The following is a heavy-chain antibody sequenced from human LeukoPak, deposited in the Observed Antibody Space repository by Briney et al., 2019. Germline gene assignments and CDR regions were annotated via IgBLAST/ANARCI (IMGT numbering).Heavy chain of an antibody. CDR2: IYYSGST. D-gene: IGHD3-22*01. J-gene: IGHJ4*02. Sequence: KASETLSLTCKVSGGSISSLYWRWIRQPPGKGLEWIGYIYYSGSTNYNPSLKSRVTMSVDTSKNQFSLKLSSVTAADTAVYYCARAPFGDYYTDGYYVLYWGQGALVTVSS. CDR3: ARAPFGDYYTDGYYVLY. CDR1: GGSISSLY. V-gene: IGHV4-59*11.